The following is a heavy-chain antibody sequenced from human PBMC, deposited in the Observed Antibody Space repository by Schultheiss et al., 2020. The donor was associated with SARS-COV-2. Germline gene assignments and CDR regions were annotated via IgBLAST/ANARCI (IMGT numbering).Heavy chain of an antibody. CDR3: ARGSRDAFDI. Sequence: SETLSLTCTVSGDSITRSYYYWAWIRQPPGKGLDWIGNIYYSGSTYYNPSLKSRLTMSVDTSKNQFSLKLSSVTAADTAVYYCARGSRDAFDIWGQGTMVTVSS. CDR1: GDSITRSYYY. CDR2: IYYSGST. V-gene: IGHV4-39*07. J-gene: IGHJ3*02.